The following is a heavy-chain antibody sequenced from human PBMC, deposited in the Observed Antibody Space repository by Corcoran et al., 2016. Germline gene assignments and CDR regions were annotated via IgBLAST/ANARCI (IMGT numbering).Heavy chain of an antibody. J-gene: IGHJ3*02. CDR3: AREMYYYDSSGYCDDAFDI. V-gene: IGHV1-69*06. D-gene: IGHD3-22*01. Sequence: QVQLVQSGAEVKKPGSSVKVSCKASGGTFSSYAISWVRQAPGQGLEWMGGIIPICGTANYAQKFQGRVTITADKSTSTADMELSSLRYEDTAVYYCAREMYYYDSSGYCDDAFDIWGQGTMVTVSS. CDR2: IIPICGTA. CDR1: GGTFSSYA.